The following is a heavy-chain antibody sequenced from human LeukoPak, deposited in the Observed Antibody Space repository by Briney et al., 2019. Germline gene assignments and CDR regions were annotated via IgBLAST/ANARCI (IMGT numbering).Heavy chain of an antibody. Sequence: GGSLRLSCAASGFTFSSYAMSWVRQAPGKGLEWVSAISGSGGSTYYADSVKGRFTISRDNSKNTLYLQMNSLRAEDTAVYYCAKSGRAYDSSGYYYYYYMDVWGKGTTVTVSS. CDR2: ISGSGGST. CDR1: GFTFSSYA. J-gene: IGHJ6*03. V-gene: IGHV3-23*01. D-gene: IGHD3-22*01. CDR3: AKSGRAYDSSGYYYYYYMDV.